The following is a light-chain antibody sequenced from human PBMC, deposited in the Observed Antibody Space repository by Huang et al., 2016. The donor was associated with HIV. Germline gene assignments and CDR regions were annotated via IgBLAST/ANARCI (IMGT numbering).Light chain of an antibody. J-gene: IGKJ2*03. CDR1: QTISNNY. CDR2: GAS. CDR3: QQYDSSPTS. V-gene: IGKV3-20*01. Sequence: DIVLTQSPGTLSLSLGEGATLSCRASQTISNNYLAWYQQKPGQAPSLLLYGASSRAAGVPDRFSGSGSGTDFTLTISRLEPEDCAVFYCQQYDSSPTSFGQGTKLEIK.